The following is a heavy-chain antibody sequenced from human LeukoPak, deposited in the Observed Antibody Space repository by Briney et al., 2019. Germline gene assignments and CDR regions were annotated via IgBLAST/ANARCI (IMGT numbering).Heavy chain of an antibody. CDR1: GGTFSSYA. CDR2: IIPIFGTA. V-gene: IGHV1-69*01. J-gene: IGHJ4*02. D-gene: IGHD3-10*01. Sequence: ASVKVSCKASGGTFSSYAISWVRQAPGQGLEWMGGIIPIFGTANYAQKFQGRDTITADESTSTAYMELSSLRSEDTAVYYCARDSKYYYGSGSLDYWGQGTLVTVSS. CDR3: ARDSKYYYGSGSLDY.